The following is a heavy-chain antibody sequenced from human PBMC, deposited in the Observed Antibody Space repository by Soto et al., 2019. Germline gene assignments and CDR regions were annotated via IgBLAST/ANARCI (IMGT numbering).Heavy chain of an antibody. CDR3: ANTNSGIYWGYFLY. CDR2: ISYDGNSK. CDR1: GFTFSTYG. J-gene: IGHJ4*02. Sequence: QVHLVESAGGVVQPGRSLRLSCAASGFTFSTYGMHWVRQAPGKGLEWVALISYDGNSKYYVDSVKGRFTISRDNSKNTLYLQMNSLRDEDTAVYYCANTNSGIYWGYFLYWGQGTLVTVSS. V-gene: IGHV3-30*18. D-gene: IGHD1-26*01.